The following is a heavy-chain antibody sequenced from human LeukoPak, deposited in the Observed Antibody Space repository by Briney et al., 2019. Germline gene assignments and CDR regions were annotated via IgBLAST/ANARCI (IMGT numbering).Heavy chain of an antibody. CDR1: GFTFSSYK. V-gene: IGHV3-48*03. CDR3: ARQGMKFDGLLAIDY. J-gene: IGHJ4*02. Sequence: PGGSLRLSCAASGFTFSSYKINWVRQAPGKGLEWVSHIRYSGDTVYYGDSVKGRFTITRDNAKNTLYLQMSSRRAEDAAVYYCARQGMKFDGLLAIDYWGQGTLVTVSS. D-gene: IGHD3-9*01. CDR2: IRYSGDTV.